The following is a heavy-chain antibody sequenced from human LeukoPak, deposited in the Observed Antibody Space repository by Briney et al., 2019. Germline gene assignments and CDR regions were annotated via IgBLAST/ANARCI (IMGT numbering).Heavy chain of an antibody. CDR2: MNPKSGGT. CDR3: ASAVVGLTNY. J-gene: IGHJ4*02. Sequence: ASVKVSCKASGYTFTGYYMHWVRQAPGQGLEWMGWMNPKSGGTNYVQKFQGRVTMTRDTCISTGHVQLSRLPSDDTALYYCASAVVGLTNYWRQPTHLTVSS. D-gene: IGHD1-26*01. CDR1: GYTFTGYY. V-gene: IGHV1-2*02.